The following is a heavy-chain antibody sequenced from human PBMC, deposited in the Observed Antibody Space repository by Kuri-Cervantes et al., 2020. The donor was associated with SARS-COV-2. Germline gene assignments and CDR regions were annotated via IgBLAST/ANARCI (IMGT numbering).Heavy chain of an antibody. CDR3: ARGRPHRLLWFGDLCDY. D-gene: IGHD3-10*01. J-gene: IGHJ4*02. V-gene: IGHV3-30*02. CDR2: IRYDGSYK. CDR1: GFTFSNYG. Sequence: GGSLRLSCAASGFTFSNYGMNWVRQAPGKGLEWVAFIRYDGSYKYYADSLRGRFTISRDNFKKTLFLQLDNLRAEDTAVYYCARGRPHRLLWFGDLCDYWGQGTLVTVSS.